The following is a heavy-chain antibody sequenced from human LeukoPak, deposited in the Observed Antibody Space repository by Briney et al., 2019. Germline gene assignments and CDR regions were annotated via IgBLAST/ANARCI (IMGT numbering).Heavy chain of an antibody. CDR1: GFTFSSYA. J-gene: IGHJ3*02. Sequence: GESLKISCAASGFTFSSYAMHWVRQAPGKGLEYVSAISSNGGSTYYANSVKGRFTISRDNSKNTLYLQMGSLRAEDMAVYYCAREGYDTGFDIWGQGTMVTVSS. CDR2: ISSNGGST. V-gene: IGHV3-64*01. CDR3: AREGYDTGFDI. D-gene: IGHD3-22*01.